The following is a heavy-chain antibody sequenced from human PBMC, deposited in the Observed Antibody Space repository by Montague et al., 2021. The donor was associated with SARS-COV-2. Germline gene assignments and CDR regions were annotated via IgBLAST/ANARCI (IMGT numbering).Heavy chain of an antibody. CDR1: GFIFSGYE. D-gene: IGHD5-12*01. CDR2: ISNSGRTI. J-gene: IGHJ4*02. Sequence: SLRLSWAASGFIFSGYEMNWVRQAPGKGLEWVSYISNSGRTIYNADSVEGRFTISRDNAKNSLYLQLTSLRAEDTAVYYCARSSSCYDPEFDCWGQGILVTVSS. CDR3: ARSSSCYDPEFDC. V-gene: IGHV3-48*03.